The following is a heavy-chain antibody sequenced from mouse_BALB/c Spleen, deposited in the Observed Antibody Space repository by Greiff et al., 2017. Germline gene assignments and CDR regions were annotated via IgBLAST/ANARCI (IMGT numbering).Heavy chain of an antibody. CDR3: ARKGDTTVVAWYFDV. CDR2: INPNNGGT. V-gene: IGHV1-18*01. J-gene: IGHJ1*01. CDR1: GYTFTDYN. D-gene: IGHD1-1*01. Sequence: EVQLQQSGPELVKPGASVKIPCKASGYTFTDYNMDWVKQSLGKSLEWIGDINPNNGGTIYNQKFKGKATLTVDKSSSTAYMELRSLTSEDTAVYYCARKGDTTVVAWYFDVWGAGTTVTVSS.